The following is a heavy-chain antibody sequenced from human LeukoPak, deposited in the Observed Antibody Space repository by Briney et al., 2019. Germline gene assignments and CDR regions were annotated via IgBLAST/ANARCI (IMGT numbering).Heavy chain of an antibody. J-gene: IGHJ4*02. CDR1: GFIFSTYS. D-gene: IGHD2-15*01. CDR3: ARGGCSGGSRYSGFDS. V-gene: IGHV3-21*01. Sequence: PGGSLRLSCAASGFIFSTYSMNWVRQAPGKGLEWVSSISSSSTYIYYADSVRGRFTISRDNAKNSLYLQMNSLRAEDTAVYYCARGGCSGGSRYSGFDSWGQGTLVPVSS. CDR2: ISSSSTYI.